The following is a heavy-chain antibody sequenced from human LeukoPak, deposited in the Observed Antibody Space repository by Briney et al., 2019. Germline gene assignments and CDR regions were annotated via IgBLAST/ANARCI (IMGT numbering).Heavy chain of an antibody. V-gene: IGHV4-61*02. Sequence: TSETLSLTCTVSGGSISSGSYYWNWIRQPAGKGLEWIGRIYTSGGTNYNPSLKSRVTISVDTSKSQFSLKLSSVTAADTAVYYCARGRGMVRGVIMTKYYYYMDVWGKGTTVTVSS. CDR1: GGSISSGSYY. CDR3: ARGRGMVRGVIMTKYYYYMDV. J-gene: IGHJ6*03. D-gene: IGHD3-10*01. CDR2: IYTSGGT.